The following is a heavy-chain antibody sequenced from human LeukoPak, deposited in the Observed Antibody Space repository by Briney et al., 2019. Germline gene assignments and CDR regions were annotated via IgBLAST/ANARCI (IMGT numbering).Heavy chain of an antibody. Sequence: ASVKVSCKASGYTFTTYYMHWLRQAPGQGLEWMGIINLSGGATTYAQKFQGRVTMTRDMSTSTAYMELSSLRSEDTAVYYCARAAVPRNYYDSSGYYYFDYWGQGTLVTVSS. D-gene: IGHD3-22*01. CDR2: INLSGGAT. CDR1: GYTFTTYY. CDR3: ARAAVPRNYYDSSGYYYFDY. V-gene: IGHV1-46*01. J-gene: IGHJ4*02.